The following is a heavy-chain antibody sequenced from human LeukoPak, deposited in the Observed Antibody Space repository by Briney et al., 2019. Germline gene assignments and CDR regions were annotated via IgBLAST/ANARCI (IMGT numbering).Heavy chain of an antibody. CDR1: GYTFTGYY. Sequence: AASVKVSCKASGYTFTGYYMHWVRQAPGQGLEWMGRINPNSGGTNYAQKFQGRVTMTRDTSISTAYMELSRLRSDDTAVYYCARDIRYSGSYPSGDYWGQGTLVTVSS. D-gene: IGHD1-26*01. CDR2: INPNSGGT. V-gene: IGHV1-2*06. CDR3: ARDIRYSGSYPSGDY. J-gene: IGHJ4*02.